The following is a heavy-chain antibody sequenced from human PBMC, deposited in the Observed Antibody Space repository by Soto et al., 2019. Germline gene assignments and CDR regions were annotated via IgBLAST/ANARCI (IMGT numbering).Heavy chain of an antibody. V-gene: IGHV4-59*01. CDR2: IYYTGNT. D-gene: IGHD3-22*01. J-gene: IGHJ5*01. Sequence: LALTCTVSGDSISTYYWSWIRQPPGKGLEWIAYIYYTGNTYYNPSLNSRVTISMDTSKNQFSLKLSSVTAADTAVYYCARYYYDSSGYYYGWFDSWGQGTLVTVSS. CDR3: ARYYYDSSGYYYGWFDS. CDR1: GDSISTYY.